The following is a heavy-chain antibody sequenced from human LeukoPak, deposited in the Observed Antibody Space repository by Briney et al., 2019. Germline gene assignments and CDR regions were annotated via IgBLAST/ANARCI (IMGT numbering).Heavy chain of an antibody. CDR2: TYYRSKWYN. J-gene: IGHJ4*02. CDR3: ERAPGQRLPYLDH. CDR1: GDRVSSNSAA. D-gene: IGHD6-25*01. V-gene: IGHV6-1*01. Sequence: SQTLSLTCAISGDRVSSNSAAWNWIRQSPSRGLEWLVRTYYRSKWYNDYAVSVKRRITINPDTPQNQFSLPLTSVTPQGTAVYYCERAPGQRLPYLDHWGQGTLVSVSS.